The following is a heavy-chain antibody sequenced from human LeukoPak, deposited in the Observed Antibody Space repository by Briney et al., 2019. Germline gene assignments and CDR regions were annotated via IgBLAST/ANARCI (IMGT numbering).Heavy chain of an antibody. CDR1: GGPFSSYA. CDR3: AREGDIVN. V-gene: IGHV1-69*05. CDR2: IIPIFGTA. D-gene: IGHD5-12*01. Sequence: GSSVKVSCKASGGPFSSYAISWVRQAPGQGLEWMGGIIPIFGTANYAQKFQGRVTVTTDESTSAAYMELSSLRSEDTAVYYCAREGDIVNWGQGTLVTVSS. J-gene: IGHJ4*02.